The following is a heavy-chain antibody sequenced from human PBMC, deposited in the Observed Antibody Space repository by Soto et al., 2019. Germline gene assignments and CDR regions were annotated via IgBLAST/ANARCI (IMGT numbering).Heavy chain of an antibody. V-gene: IGHV1-2*04. Sequence: QVQLVQSGAEVKKPGASVKVSCKASGYTFTGYYMHWVRQAPGQGREWMGWINPNSGGTNYAQKFQGWVTMTKDTSISTAYRELSRLRSDDTAVYYCARGSGGWYYRAFDIWGQGTMVTVSS. D-gene: IGHD6-19*01. CDR1: GYTFTGYY. CDR2: INPNSGGT. CDR3: ARGSGGWYYRAFDI. J-gene: IGHJ3*02.